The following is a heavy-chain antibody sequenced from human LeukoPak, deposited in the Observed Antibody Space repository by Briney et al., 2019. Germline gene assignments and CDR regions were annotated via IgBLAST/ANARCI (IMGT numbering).Heavy chain of an antibody. Sequence: ASVKVSCKTSGYISTSYYIYWVRQAPGERLVWMGGSNPNSGGTNYAQKFQGRVTMTRDTSISTAYMELSRLRSDDTAVYYCASPRLHVDTEAFGIWGQGTMVTVSS. CDR3: ASPRLHVDTEAFGI. CDR2: SNPNSGGT. D-gene: IGHD5-18*01. CDR1: GYISTSYY. J-gene: IGHJ3*02. V-gene: IGHV1-2*02.